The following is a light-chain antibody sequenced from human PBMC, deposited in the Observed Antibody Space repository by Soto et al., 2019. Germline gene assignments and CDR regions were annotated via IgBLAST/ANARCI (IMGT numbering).Light chain of an antibody. CDR1: NSDVGSSVY. J-gene: IGLJ1*01. V-gene: IGLV2-14*01. Sequence: QSALTQPASVSGSPGQSISFSCAGSNSDVGSSVYVSWYRQHPGKAPQLINYEVNNRPSVGSYRFSRSRSCHTSSLALSELQADDQADYYPCFFKGTASQYVFGPGTKVTVL. CDR2: EVN. CDR3: CFFKGTASQYV.